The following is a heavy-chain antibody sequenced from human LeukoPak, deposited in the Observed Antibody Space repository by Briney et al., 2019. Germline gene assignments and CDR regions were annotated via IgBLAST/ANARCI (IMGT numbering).Heavy chain of an antibody. Sequence: GGSLRLSCAASGFTFSSYAMSWVRQAPGKGLEWVSAISGSGGSTYYADSVKGRFTISRDNSKNTLYLQMNSLRAEDTAVYYCAKDGRITMIVVVTAFDYWGQGTLVTVSS. CDR2: ISGSGGST. CDR3: AKDGRITMIVVVTAFDY. D-gene: IGHD3-22*01. CDR1: GFTFSSYA. J-gene: IGHJ4*02. V-gene: IGHV3-23*01.